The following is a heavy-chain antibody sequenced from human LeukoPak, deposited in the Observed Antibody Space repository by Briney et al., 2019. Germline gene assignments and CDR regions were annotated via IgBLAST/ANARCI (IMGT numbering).Heavy chain of an antibody. J-gene: IGHJ4*02. CDR3: ARGQGYYGSGSYYPKQASPYDY. CDR2: INHSGST. Sequence: SETLSLTCAVYGGSFSSYYWSWIRQPPGKGLEWISEINHSGSTNYNPSLKSRVTISVDTYKNQFSLMLSSVTAADTAVYYCARGQGYYGSGSYYPKQASPYDYWGQGTLVTVSS. D-gene: IGHD3-10*01. CDR1: GGSFSSYY. V-gene: IGHV4-34*01.